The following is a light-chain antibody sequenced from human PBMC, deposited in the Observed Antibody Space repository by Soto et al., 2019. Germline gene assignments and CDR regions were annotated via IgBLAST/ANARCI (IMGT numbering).Light chain of an antibody. CDR2: GAS. CDR3: QQYGRSPPFA. CDR1: QSVSSNY. V-gene: IGKV3-20*01. Sequence: EIVLTQPPGTLSLSPGERATLSCRASQSVSSNYIAWYQQNPGQAPRLLIYGASTRATGIPDRFSGSGSGTDFTLTISRLEPEDFAVYFCQQYGRSPPFAFGQGTKVEIK. J-gene: IGKJ2*01.